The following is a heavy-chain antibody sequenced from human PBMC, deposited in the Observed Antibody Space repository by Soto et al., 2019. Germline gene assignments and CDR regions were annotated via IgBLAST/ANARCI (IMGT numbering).Heavy chain of an antibody. CDR3: ARTPIYYDSTGSPLDP. J-gene: IGHJ5*01. V-gene: IGHV4-31*03. D-gene: IGHD3-22*01. CDR1: GGAISSGGYY. CDR2: IYYSGST. Sequence: PSETLSLTCTVSGGAISSGGYYLSWIRQHPGKGLEWIGYIYYSGSTYYNPSLKSRVTISVDTSKNQFSLKLSSVTEADTAVYYCARTPIYYDSTGSPLDPWGQGTLVTVSS.